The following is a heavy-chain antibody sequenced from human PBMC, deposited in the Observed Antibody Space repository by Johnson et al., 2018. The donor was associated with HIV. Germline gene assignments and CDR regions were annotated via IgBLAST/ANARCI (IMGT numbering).Heavy chain of an antibody. CDR2: IKQDGSEK. Sequence: VQLVESGGGLVQPGGSLRLSCAASGFTFSSYWMSWVRQAPGKGLEWVANIKQDGSEKYYVDSVKGLFTISRDNAKNSLYRQMNSLRAEDTAVYYCARDGGIVLVVYAMPDAFDIWGQGTMVTVSS. J-gene: IGHJ3*02. V-gene: IGHV3-7*05. CDR1: GFTFSSYW. D-gene: IGHD2-8*02. CDR3: ARDGGIVLVVYAMPDAFDI.